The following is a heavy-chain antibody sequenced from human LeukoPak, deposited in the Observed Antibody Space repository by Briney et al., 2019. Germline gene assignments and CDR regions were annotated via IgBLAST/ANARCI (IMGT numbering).Heavy chain of an antibody. D-gene: IGHD3-10*01. CDR1: GYTFTSYD. V-gene: IGHV1-8*01. J-gene: IGHJ3*02. Sequence: GASVKVSCTASGYTFTSYDINWVRQATGQGLERMGWMNPNSGNTGYAQKFQGRVTMARKTSISTAYMELSSLRSEDTAVYYCARFGLQDAFDIWGQGTMVTVSS. CDR2: MNPNSGNT. CDR3: ARFGLQDAFDI.